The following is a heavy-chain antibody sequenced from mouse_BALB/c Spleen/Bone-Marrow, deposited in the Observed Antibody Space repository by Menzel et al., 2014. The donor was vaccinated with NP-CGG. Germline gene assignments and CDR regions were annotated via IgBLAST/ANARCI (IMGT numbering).Heavy chain of an antibody. V-gene: IGHV7-3*02. J-gene: IGHJ2*01. CDR3: ARDMGLLRFDY. D-gene: IGHD2-3*01. CDR2: IRNKANGYTT. CDR1: GFTFTDYY. Sequence: EVKLVESGGGLVQPGGSLGLSCATSGFTFTDYYMSWVRQPPGKALEWLTFIRNKANGYTTEYSASVKGRFTISRDSSQSIQYLQMNTLRAEDSATYYCARDMGLLRFDYWGQGTTLTISS.